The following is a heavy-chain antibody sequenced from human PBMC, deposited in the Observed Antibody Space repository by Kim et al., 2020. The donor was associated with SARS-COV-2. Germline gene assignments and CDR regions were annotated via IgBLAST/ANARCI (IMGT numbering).Heavy chain of an antibody. CDR3: ARRRITSSDWYPFDY. CDR1: GGSISSRGYY. V-gene: IGHV4-39*01. Sequence: SETLSLTCIVSGGSISSRGYYWGWLRQPPGKGLEWIGNIYYSESTYYNPSLKSRVTISIDTSKNRFSLKLSSVTAADTAVYYCARRRITSSDWYPFDYWSQGTLVTVSS. J-gene: IGHJ4*02. CDR2: IYYSEST. D-gene: IGHD6-19*01.